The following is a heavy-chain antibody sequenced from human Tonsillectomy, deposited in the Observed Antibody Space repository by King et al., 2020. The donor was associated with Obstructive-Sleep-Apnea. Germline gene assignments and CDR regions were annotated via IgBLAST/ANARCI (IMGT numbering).Heavy chain of an antibody. J-gene: IGHJ5*02. CDR1: GGSISSGGYY. CDR3: ARDSGASSWSYNWFDP. V-gene: IGHV4-31*03. Sequence: VQLQESGPGLVKPSQTLSLTCTVSGGSISSGGYYWRWIRQHPGQGLEWIGYIYYSGTTYYNPSLQSRVTISVDTSKNQFSLKLSSVTAADTAVYYCARDSGASSWSYNWFDPWGQGTLVTVSS. D-gene: IGHD6-13*01. CDR2: IYYSGTT.